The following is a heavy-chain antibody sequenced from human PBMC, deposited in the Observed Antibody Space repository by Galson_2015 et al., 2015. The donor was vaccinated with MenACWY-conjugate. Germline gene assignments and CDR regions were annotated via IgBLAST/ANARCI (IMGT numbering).Heavy chain of an antibody. CDR1: GGSIYSSDHW. CDR3: ARLPRGINLILEGS. Sequence: SETLSLTCSVSGGSIYSSDHWWGWIRQPPGKGLEWIASIHHSETTHYNPSLKSRVSISVDTSKNQFSLKLSSVSAADTAVYYCARLPRGINLILEGSWVQGILVTVSS. V-gene: IGHV4-39*01. CDR2: IHHSETT. D-gene: IGHD3-22*01. J-gene: IGHJ5*02.